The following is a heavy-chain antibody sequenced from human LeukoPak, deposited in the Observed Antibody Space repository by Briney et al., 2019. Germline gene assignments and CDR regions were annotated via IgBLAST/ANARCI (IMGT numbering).Heavy chain of an antibody. CDR3: AREGGATQPFDY. D-gene: IGHD1-26*01. J-gene: IGHJ4*02. V-gene: IGHV4-38-2*02. Sequence: PSETLSLTRAVSGYSISSGYYWGWIRQPPGKGLEWIGSIYHSGSTYYNPSLKSRVTISVDTSKNQFSLKLSSVTAADTAVYYCAREGGATQPFDYWGQGTLVTVSS. CDR1: GYSISSGYY. CDR2: IYHSGST.